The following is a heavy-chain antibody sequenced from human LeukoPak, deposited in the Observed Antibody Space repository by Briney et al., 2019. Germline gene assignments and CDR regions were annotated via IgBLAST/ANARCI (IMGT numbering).Heavy chain of an antibody. V-gene: IGHV3-23*01. Sequence: PGGSLRLSCAASGFTFSSYAMSWVRQAPGKGLEWVSAISGSGGSTYYADSVKGRFTISRDNSKNTLYLQMNSLRAEDTAVYCCAKEMGFGELFFPTPSQNPYYFDYWGQGTLVTVSS. D-gene: IGHD3-10*01. J-gene: IGHJ4*02. CDR2: ISGSGGST. CDR1: GFTFSSYA. CDR3: AKEMGFGELFFPTPSQNPYYFDY.